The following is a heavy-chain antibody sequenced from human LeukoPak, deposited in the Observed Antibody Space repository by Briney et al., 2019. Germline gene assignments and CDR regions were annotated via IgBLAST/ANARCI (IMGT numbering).Heavy chain of an antibody. CDR2: IYYSGST. Sequence: SETLSLTCTVSGGSISSDYWSWIRQPPGKGLEWIGYIYYSGSTNYNPSLKSRVTISVDTSKNQFSLKLSSVTAADTAVYYCAREKRYSGYDGVYGMDVWGQGTTVTVSS. J-gene: IGHJ6*02. CDR3: AREKRYSGYDGVYGMDV. CDR1: GGSISSDY. D-gene: IGHD5-12*01. V-gene: IGHV4-59*01.